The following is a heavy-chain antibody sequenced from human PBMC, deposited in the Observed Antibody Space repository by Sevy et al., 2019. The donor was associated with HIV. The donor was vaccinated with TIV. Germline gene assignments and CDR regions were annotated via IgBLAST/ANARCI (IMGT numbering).Heavy chain of an antibody. D-gene: IGHD2-2*01. CDR3: ARLGCSSTSCYATWGGYFDY. Sequence: SETLSLTCTVSGGSISSSSYYWGWIRQPPGKGLEWIGSIYYSGSTYYNRSLKSRVTISLATSRNQFSLKLSSVTAADTAVYYCARLGCSSTSCYATWGGYFDYWGQGTLVTVSS. CDR2: IYYSGST. CDR1: GGSISSSSYY. V-gene: IGHV4-39*01. J-gene: IGHJ4*02.